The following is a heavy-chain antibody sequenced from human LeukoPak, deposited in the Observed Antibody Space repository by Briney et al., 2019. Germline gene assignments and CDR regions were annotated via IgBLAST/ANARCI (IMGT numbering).Heavy chain of an antibody. J-gene: IGHJ4*02. CDR2: TKSKTDGGTT. CDR1: GFTFSNAW. Sequence: GGSLRLSCAASGFTFSNAWLNWVRQAPGKGLEWVGHTKSKTDGGTTDYAAPVKGRFTISRDDSKNTLFLQMNSLKTEDTAVYYCTLPWGSGSYYDYWGQGTLVTVSS. V-gene: IGHV3-15*01. CDR3: TLPWGSGSYYDY. D-gene: IGHD3-10*01.